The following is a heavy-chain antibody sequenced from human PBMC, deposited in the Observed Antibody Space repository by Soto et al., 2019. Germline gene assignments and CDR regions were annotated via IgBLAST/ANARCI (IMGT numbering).Heavy chain of an antibody. D-gene: IGHD3-9*01. V-gene: IGHV3-11*01. Sequence: SGGSLRLSCAASGFTFSDYYMSWIRQAPGKGLEWVSYISSSGSTIYYADSVKGRFTISRDNAKNSLYLQMNSLRAEDTAVYYCARPPRNHYDILTGRSAFDIWGQGTMVTVSS. CDR3: ARPPRNHYDILTGRSAFDI. CDR2: ISSSGSTI. J-gene: IGHJ3*02. CDR1: GFTFSDYY.